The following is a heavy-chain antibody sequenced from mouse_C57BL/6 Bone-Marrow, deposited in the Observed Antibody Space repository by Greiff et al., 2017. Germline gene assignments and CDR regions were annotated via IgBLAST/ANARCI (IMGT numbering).Heavy chain of an antibody. CDR2: INPSTGGT. CDR1: GYSFTGYY. D-gene: IGHD1-1*01. J-gene: IGHJ1*03. Sequence: VQLQQSGPELVKPGASVKISCKASGYSFTGYYMNWVKQSPEKSLEWIGEINPSTGGTTYNQKFKAKATLTVDKSSSTAYMQLKSLTSEDSAVYYCARKLRGGYFDVWGTGTTVTVSS. V-gene: IGHV1-42*01. CDR3: ARKLRGGYFDV.